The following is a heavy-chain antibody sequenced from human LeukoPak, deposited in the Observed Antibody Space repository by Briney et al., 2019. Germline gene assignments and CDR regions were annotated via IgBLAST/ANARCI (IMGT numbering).Heavy chain of an antibody. D-gene: IGHD6-13*01. V-gene: IGHV4-34*01. CDR2: INHSGST. Sequence: PSETLSLTCAVYGGSFSGYYWSWIRQPPGKGLERIGEINHSGSTNYNPSLESRVTISVDTSKNQFSLKLSSVTAADTAVYYRARVQGRGIAAAGTFDPWGQGTLVTVSS. CDR3: ARVQGRGIAAAGTFDP. J-gene: IGHJ5*02. CDR1: GGSFSGYY.